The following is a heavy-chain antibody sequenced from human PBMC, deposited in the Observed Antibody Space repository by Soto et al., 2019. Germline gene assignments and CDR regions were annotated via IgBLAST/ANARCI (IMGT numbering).Heavy chain of an antibody. D-gene: IGHD6-6*01. CDR2: IYYSFYHGETT. Sequence: SETLSLTCTVSGGSISSSSYYWGWVRQPPGKGLQWIGSIYYSFYHGETTYYSPSLKSRLTMSLDTSKNQFSLKLSYVTAADTALYYCARHGVAAHDAFDIWGHGTMVTVSS. J-gene: IGHJ3*02. CDR1: GGSISSSSYY. CDR3: ARHGVAAHDAFDI. V-gene: IGHV4-39*01.